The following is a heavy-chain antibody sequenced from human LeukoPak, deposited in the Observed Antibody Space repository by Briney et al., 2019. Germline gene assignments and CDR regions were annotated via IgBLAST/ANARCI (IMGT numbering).Heavy chain of an antibody. V-gene: IGHV3-30-3*01. CDR3: ARGLYYYDSSGYYNPVVFDY. CDR2: ISYDGSNK. J-gene: IGHJ4*02. Sequence: GGSLRLSCAASGFTFSSYAMHWVRQAPGKGLEWVAVISYDGSNKYYADSVKGRFTISRDNSKNTLYLQMSSLRAEDTAVYYCARGLYYYDSSGYYNPVVFDYWGQGTLVTVSS. D-gene: IGHD3-22*01. CDR1: GFTFSSYA.